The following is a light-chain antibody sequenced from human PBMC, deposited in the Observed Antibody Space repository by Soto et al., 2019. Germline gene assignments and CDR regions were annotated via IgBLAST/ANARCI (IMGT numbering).Light chain of an antibody. J-gene: IGKJ2*01. Sequence: IVLTQSPDTLSLFPGERATLSCRASQSVSSSSLAWYQQKPGQAPRLLIYGASSRATGFPDRFSGSGSGTDCTLTIRRLGPEDFAVYYCQHDDSSPYTFGQGTKLEIK. CDR3: QHDDSSPYT. CDR2: GAS. CDR1: QSVSSSS. V-gene: IGKV3-20*01.